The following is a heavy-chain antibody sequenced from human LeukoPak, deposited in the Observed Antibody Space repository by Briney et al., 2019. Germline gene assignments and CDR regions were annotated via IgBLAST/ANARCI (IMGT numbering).Heavy chain of an antibody. CDR2: IYYSGST. CDR3: ARQRKYYYDSSGDY. V-gene: IGHV4-30-4*01. Sequence: PSQTLSLTCTVSGGSISSGDYYWSWIRQPPGKGLEWIGYIYYSGSTYYNPALKSRVTISVDMSKNQFSLKLSSVTAADTAVYYCARQRKYYYDSSGDYWGQGTLVTVSS. J-gene: IGHJ4*02. D-gene: IGHD3-22*01. CDR1: GGSISSGDYY.